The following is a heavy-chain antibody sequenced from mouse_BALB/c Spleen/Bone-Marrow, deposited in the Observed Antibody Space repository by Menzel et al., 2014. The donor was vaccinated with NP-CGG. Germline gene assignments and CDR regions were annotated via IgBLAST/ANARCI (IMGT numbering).Heavy chain of an antibody. CDR2: ISSGGSYT. CDR1: GFTFSSYG. V-gene: IGHV5-6*01. J-gene: IGHJ3*01. D-gene: IGHD2-10*01. Sequence: EVQLVESGGDLVKPGGSLKLSCAASGFTFSSYGMSWVRQTPDKRLEGVATISSGGSYTYYPDSVKGRFTISRDNAKNTLYLQMSSLKSEDTAMYYCARGGGAYYGNYWFAYWGQGTLVTVSA. CDR3: ARGGGAYYGNYWFAY.